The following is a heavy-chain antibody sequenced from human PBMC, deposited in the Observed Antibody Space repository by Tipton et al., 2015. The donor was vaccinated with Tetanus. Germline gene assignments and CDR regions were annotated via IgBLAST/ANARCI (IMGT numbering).Heavy chain of an antibody. CDR1: GGSISSDAHY. J-gene: IGHJ4*02. CDR3: ARDRRDFAYDSRGFYSPLYYLDN. D-gene: IGHD3-22*01. Sequence: TLSLTCSVSGGSISSDAHYWSWIRQPPGKGLEWLGYISHSGTTNYNPSLMSRVTLSLDTARGQFSLKLTSVTAADAAVYFCARDRRDFAYDSRGFYSPLYYLDNWGQGLRVTVSS. V-gene: IGHV4-30-4*01. CDR2: ISHSGTT.